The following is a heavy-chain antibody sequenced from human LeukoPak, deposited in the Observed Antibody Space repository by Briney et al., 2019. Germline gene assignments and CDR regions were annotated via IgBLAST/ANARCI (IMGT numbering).Heavy chain of an antibody. J-gene: IGHJ4*02. CDR3: ARAYY. CDR2: ISYDGSNK. Sequence: GGSLRLSCAASGFTFSSYAMHWVRQAPGKGLEWVAVISYDGSNKYYADSVKGRFTISRDSSKNTLYLQMNSLRAEDTAVYYYARAYYWGQGTLVTVSS. CDR1: GFTFSSYA. V-gene: IGHV3-30-3*01.